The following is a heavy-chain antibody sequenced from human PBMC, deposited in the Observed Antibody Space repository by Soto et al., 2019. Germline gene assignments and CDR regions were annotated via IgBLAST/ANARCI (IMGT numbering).Heavy chain of an antibody. Sequence: ASVKVSCKASGYTFTDYYIHWVRQAPGQGLEWVGWINPNSGDTNYEQRFQGWVTMTRDTSINTAYMELTRLRSDDTAMYYCARDGSTYSYYAMDVWGQGTTVTGSS. J-gene: IGHJ6*02. CDR3: ARDGSTYSYYAMDV. D-gene: IGHD2-2*03. CDR1: GYTFTDYY. V-gene: IGHV1-2*04. CDR2: INPNSGDT.